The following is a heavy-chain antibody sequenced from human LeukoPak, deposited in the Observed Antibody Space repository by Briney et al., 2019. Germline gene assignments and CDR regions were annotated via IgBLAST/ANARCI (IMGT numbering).Heavy chain of an antibody. V-gene: IGHV4-34*01. J-gene: IGHJ6*03. CDR3: EASSSATIDYFYDYIDV. Sequence: SETLSLTCSVNGGSFSGYYWSWIRQPPGKGLEWIGEINHSGNTNYNPSLKSRVTISGDTSKNQFSLKLSSVTAADTAVYYCEASSSATIDYFYDYIDVWGKGTTVTVSS. CDR1: GGSFSGYY. CDR2: INHSGNT. D-gene: IGHD2-15*01.